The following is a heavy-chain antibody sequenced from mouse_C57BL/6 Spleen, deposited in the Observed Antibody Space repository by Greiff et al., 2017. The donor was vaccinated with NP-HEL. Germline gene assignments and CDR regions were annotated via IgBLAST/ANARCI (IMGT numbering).Heavy chain of an antibody. D-gene: IGHD1-1*01. V-gene: IGHV1-62-2*01. J-gene: IGHJ3*01. Sequence: QVQLQQSGAELVKLGASVKLSCKASGYTFTEYTIHWVKQRSGQGLEWIGWFYPGSGSIKYNEKFKAKATLTADKSSSTVYMELSRLTSEDSAVYFCARHGLITTVVERAWFAYWGQGTLVTVSA. CDR1: GYTFTEYT. CDR3: ARHGLITTVVERAWFAY. CDR2: FYPGSGSI.